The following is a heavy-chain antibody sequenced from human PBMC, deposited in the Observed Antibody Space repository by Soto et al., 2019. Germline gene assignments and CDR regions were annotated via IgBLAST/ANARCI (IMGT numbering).Heavy chain of an antibody. V-gene: IGHV4-31*03. CDR1: DGPISSGGYY. CDR2: IYYSGST. D-gene: IGHD5-18*01. CDR3: ARGYGRNFDF. Sequence: SETLSLTCTVSDGPISSGGYYWSWIRQHPGKGLEWIGYIYYSGSTNYNPSLKSRVTISVDTSKNQFSLKLSSVTAADTAVYYCARGYGRNFDFWGQGTLVTVSS. J-gene: IGHJ4*02.